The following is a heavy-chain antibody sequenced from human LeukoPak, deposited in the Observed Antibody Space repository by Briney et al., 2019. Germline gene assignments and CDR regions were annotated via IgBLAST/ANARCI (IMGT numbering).Heavy chain of an antibody. Sequence: GGSLRLSCAASGFTFSSYSMNWVRQAPGEGLEWVSYISSSSSTIYYADSVKGRFTISRDNAKNSLYLQMNSLRAEDTAVYYCAREMATTPLEYGMDVWGQGTTVTVSS. J-gene: IGHJ6*02. CDR2: ISSSSSTI. CDR3: AREMATTPLEYGMDV. D-gene: IGHD5-24*01. CDR1: GFTFSSYS. V-gene: IGHV3-48*01.